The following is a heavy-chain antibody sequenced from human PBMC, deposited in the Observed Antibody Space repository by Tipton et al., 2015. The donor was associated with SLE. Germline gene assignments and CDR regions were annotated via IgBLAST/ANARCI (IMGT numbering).Heavy chain of an antibody. V-gene: IGHV4-34*01. CDR1: GGSISSYY. D-gene: IGHD3-10*01. Sequence: TLSLTCTVSGGSISSYYWSWIRQPAGMGLEWIGEVSHRGTTNYNPSLDSRVTISLDRFNNQFTLKMTSVTAADTAVYYCAASITMVRRAPPYFDYWGQGTLVTVSS. CDR2: VSHRGTT. CDR3: AASITMVRRAPPYFDY. J-gene: IGHJ4*02.